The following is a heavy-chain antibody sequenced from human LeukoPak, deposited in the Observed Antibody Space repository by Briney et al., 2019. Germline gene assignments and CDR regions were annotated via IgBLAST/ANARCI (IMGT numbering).Heavy chain of an antibody. J-gene: IGHJ5*02. D-gene: IGHD6-13*01. CDR1: GFTFSSYS. V-gene: IGHV3-21*01. CDR3: ARDYDSSSSYEGSWFDP. Sequence: PGGSLRLSCAASGFTFSSYSMNWVRQAPGKGLEWVSSISSSSSYIYYADSVKGRFTISRDNAKNSLYLQMNSLRAEDTAVSYCARDYDSSSSYEGSWFDPWGQGTLVTVSS. CDR2: ISSSSSYI.